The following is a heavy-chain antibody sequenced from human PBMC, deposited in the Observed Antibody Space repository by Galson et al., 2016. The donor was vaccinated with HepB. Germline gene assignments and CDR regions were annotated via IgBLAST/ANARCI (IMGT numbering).Heavy chain of an antibody. Sequence: SCKVSGYSLTELSMHWVRQAPGKGLEWMGGFDPEEGETIYAQKLQDRVTMTEDTSTDTAYMEVSSLTSEDTAMYYCATDGRGSGYSKKYDYWGQGTLVTVSS. D-gene: IGHD6-19*01. CDR3: ATDGRGSGYSKKYDY. CDR1: GYSLTELS. CDR2: FDPEEGET. J-gene: IGHJ4*02. V-gene: IGHV1-24*01.